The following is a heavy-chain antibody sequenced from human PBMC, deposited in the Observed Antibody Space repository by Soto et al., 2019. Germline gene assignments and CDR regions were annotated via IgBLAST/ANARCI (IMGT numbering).Heavy chain of an antibody. D-gene: IGHD3-3*01. CDR1: GFTFSSYS. Sequence: SGGSLRLSCAASGFTFSSYSMNWVRQAPGKGLEWVSSISSSSSYIYYADSVKGRFTISRDNAKNSLYLQMNSLRAEDTAVYYCARDEGAKNLFYYYYRMDVCGQGNTVTVSS. V-gene: IGHV3-21*01. CDR3: ARDEGAKNLFYYYYRMDV. J-gene: IGHJ6*02. CDR2: ISSSSSYI.